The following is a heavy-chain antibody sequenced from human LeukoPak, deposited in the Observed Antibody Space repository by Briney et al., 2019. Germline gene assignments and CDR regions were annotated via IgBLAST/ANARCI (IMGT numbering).Heavy chain of an antibody. J-gene: IGHJ2*01. V-gene: IGHV4-38-2*01. CDR2: IYHSGST. D-gene: IGHD1-14*01. Sequence: PSETLSLTCAVSGYSISSGYYWGWIRQPPGKGLEWIGSIYHSGSTYYNPSLKSRVTISVDTSKNQFSLKLSSVTAADTAVYYYARHHLPPVANWYFDLWGRGTLVTVSS. CDR1: GYSISSGYY. CDR3: ARHHLPPVANWYFDL.